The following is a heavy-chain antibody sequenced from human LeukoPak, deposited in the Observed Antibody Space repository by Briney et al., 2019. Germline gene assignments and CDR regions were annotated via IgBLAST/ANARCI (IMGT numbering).Heavy chain of an antibody. V-gene: IGHV1-58*01. CDR2: IVVGSGNT. D-gene: IGHD2-2*01. J-gene: IGHJ6*04. Sequence: GTSVKVSCKASGFTFTSSAVQWVRQARGQRLEWIGWIVVGSGNTNYAQKFQERVTITRDMSTSTAYMELSSLRSEDMAVYYCAAAVVPAAVYYYYGMDVWGKGTTVTVSS. CDR1: GFTFTSSA. CDR3: AAAVVPAAVYYYYGMDV.